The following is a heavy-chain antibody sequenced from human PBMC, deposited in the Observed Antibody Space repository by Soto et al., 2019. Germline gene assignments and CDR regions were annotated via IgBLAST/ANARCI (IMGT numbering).Heavy chain of an antibody. CDR1: GFTFSTYG. V-gene: IGHV3-30*18. J-gene: IGHJ4*02. CDR2: ISYDGGSK. D-gene: IGHD3-22*01. CDR3: AKEQLAMTVVVADYFDS. Sequence: GGSLRLSCAASGFTFSTYGIHWVRQAPGKGLEWVALISYDGGSKYYGDSVKGRFIISRDNSHNTVSLQMNSLRADDTAVYFCAKEQLAMTVVVADYFDSWGQGTVGTGSS.